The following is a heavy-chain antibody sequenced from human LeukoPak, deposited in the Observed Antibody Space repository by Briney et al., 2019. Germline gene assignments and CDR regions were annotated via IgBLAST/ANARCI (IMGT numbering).Heavy chain of an antibody. CDR3: ARLKVVLRFLEWLPNWFDS. Sequence: SVKVSCKASGGTFSSYAISWVRQAPGQGLEWMGGIIPIFGTANYAQKFQGRVTITADESTSTAYMELSSLRSEDTAVYYCARLKVVLRFLEWLPNWFDSGGQGTLVTVSS. CDR2: IIPIFGTA. D-gene: IGHD3-3*01. CDR1: GGTFSSYA. J-gene: IGHJ5*01. V-gene: IGHV1-69*13.